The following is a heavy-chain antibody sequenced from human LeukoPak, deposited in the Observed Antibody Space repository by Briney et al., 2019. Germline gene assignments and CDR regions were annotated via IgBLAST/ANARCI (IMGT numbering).Heavy chain of an antibody. J-gene: IGHJ5*02. V-gene: IGHV4-39*01. Sequence: SETLSLTCTVSGGSISSSSYYWGWIRQPPGKGLEWIGSIYYGGSTYHNPSLKSRVTISVDTSKNQFSLKLSSVTAADTAVYYCARHYSSSGWAHNWFDPWGQGTLVTVSS. CDR3: ARHYSSSGWAHNWFDP. D-gene: IGHD6-19*01. CDR2: IYYGGST. CDR1: GGSISSSSYY.